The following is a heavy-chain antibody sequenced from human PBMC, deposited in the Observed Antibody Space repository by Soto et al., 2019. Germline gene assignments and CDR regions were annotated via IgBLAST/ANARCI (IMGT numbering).Heavy chain of an antibody. CDR3: ARGVERGYYYGMDV. CDR1: GGTFSSYA. CDR2: IIPIFGTA. J-gene: IGHJ6*02. V-gene: IGHV1-69*13. D-gene: IGHD2-15*01. Sequence: GASVKVSCKASGGTFSSYAISWVRLAPGQGLEWMGGIIPIFGTANYAQKFQGRVTITADESTSTAYMELSSLRSEDTAVYYCARGVERGYYYGMDVWGQGTTVTVSS.